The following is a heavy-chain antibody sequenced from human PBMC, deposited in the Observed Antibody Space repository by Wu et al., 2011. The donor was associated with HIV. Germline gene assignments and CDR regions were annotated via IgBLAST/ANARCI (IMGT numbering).Heavy chain of an antibody. V-gene: IGHV1-69*14. J-gene: IGHJ5*02. CDR3: AREISGGVALWFDP. CDR2: IIPIFGTT. D-gene: IGHD2-15*01. CDR1: GGTFSSNA. Sequence: QVQLVQSGAEVKKPGSSVKVSCKASGGTFSSNAINWVRQAPGQGLEWMGGIIPIFGTTNYAQKFQDRITIIADRSISTAYMELSRLTSDDTAVYYCAREISGGVALWFDPWGQGTLVTVSS.